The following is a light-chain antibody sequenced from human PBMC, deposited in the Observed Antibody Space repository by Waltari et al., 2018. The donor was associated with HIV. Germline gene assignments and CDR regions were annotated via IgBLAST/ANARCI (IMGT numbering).Light chain of an antibody. CDR3: QQCRSYPRT. CDR1: QGVRNA. CDR2: DAS. V-gene: IGKV1-13*02. Sequence: AIPLPQSPSSLSASIGDSVTITCRASQGVRNALAWYQQKPGRPPKLLIYDASTLESGVPSRFSGSLSGTDFNLTISNLQPEDSATYYCQQCRSYPRTFGQGATLEIK. J-gene: IGKJ2*01.